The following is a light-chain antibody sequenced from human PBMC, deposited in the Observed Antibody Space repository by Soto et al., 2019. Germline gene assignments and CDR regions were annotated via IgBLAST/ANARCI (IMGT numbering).Light chain of an antibody. CDR3: QQLNSYPVS. V-gene: IGKV1-9*01. J-gene: IGKJ5*01. CDR2: SAS. CDR1: PGISSD. Sequence: IQLTQSPSSLSASVGDRVTITFRASPGISSDLAWYQQKPGKAPKLLIYSASTLQNGVPSRLSGSGSGTDFTLTNSGLQTEDFATYYCQQLNSYPVSFGRVTRLEIK.